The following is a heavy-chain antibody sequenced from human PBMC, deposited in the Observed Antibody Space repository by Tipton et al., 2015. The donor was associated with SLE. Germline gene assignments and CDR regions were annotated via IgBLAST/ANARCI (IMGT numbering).Heavy chain of an antibody. Sequence: TLSLTCTVSGGSISSGDYYWSWIRQHPGKGLEWIGYIYYSGSTYYNPSLKSRVTISVDTSKNQFSLKLSSVTAADTAVYYCARAKVAANDAGIDYWGQGTLVTVSS. D-gene: IGHD2-15*01. J-gene: IGHJ4*02. V-gene: IGHV4-31*03. CDR1: GGSISSGDYY. CDR3: ARAKVAANDAGIDY. CDR2: IYYSGST.